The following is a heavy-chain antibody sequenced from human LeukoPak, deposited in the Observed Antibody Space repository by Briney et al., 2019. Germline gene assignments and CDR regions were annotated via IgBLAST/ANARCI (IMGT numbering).Heavy chain of an antibody. J-gene: IGHJ4*02. D-gene: IGHD3-22*01. CDR3: ASPYYYDSSGHSEFGY. V-gene: IGHV1-69*04. CDR1: GGTFSSYA. Sequence: SVKLSCKASGGTFSSYAISWVRQAPGQGLEWMGRIIPIVGIANYAQKFQGRVTITADKSTSTAYMELSSLRSEDTAVYYCASPYYYDSSGHSEFGYWGQGTLVTVSS. CDR2: IIPIVGIA.